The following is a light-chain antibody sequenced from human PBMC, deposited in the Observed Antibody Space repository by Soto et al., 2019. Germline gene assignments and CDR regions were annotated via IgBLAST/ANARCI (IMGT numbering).Light chain of an antibody. J-gene: IGKJ5*01. CDR1: QSVRRY. Sequence: EIVMTQSPVTLFLSPGERATLSCRASQSVRRYLAWYRPTPDQAPRLLIYDAFHRATGIPALFVCSGAGPDCTRPISSLEPEDVLVASCQQRSNWPITFGQGTRLEIK. CDR2: DAF. V-gene: IGKV3-11*01. CDR3: QQRSNWPIT.